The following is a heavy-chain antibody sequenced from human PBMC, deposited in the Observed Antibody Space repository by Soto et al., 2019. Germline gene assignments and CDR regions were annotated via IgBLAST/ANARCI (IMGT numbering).Heavy chain of an antibody. D-gene: IGHD1-1*01. V-gene: IGHV1-46*01. J-gene: IGHJ4*02. CDR1: GYTFTSYY. CDR2: VNPSGGST. Sequence: ASVKVSCKASGYTFTSYYMHWVRQAPGQGLEWMGIVNPSGGSTSYAQKFQGRVTMTRDTSTSTVYMELSSLGSEDTAVYYCARDLNWNLSYWGQGTLVTVSS. CDR3: ARDLNWNLSY.